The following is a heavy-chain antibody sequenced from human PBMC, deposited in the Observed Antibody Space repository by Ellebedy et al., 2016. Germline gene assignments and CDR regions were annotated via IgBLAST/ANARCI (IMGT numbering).Heavy chain of an antibody. CDR2: IYTSGST. CDR3: AREDSSGYYYVSFDY. CDR1: GGSISSYY. V-gene: IGHV4-4*07. Sequence: GSLRLXXTVSGGSISSYYWSWIRQPAGKGLEWIGRIYTSGSTNYNPSLKSRVTMSVDTSKNQFSLKLSSVTAADTAVYYCAREDSSGYYYVSFDYWGQGTLVTVSS. D-gene: IGHD3-22*01. J-gene: IGHJ4*02.